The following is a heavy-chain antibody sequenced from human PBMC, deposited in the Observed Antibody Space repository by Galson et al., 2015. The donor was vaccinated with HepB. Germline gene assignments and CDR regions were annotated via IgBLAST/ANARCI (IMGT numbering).Heavy chain of an antibody. Sequence: SETLSLTCAVYGGYFSGYYLTWIRQAPGKGLQWIGEISPSGSTDYNPSLKSRVSMSVDTSKNQFSLKLSSVTAADTALYYCARGGASRYSSWGQGTLVTVSS. J-gene: IGHJ5*02. V-gene: IGHV4-34*01. D-gene: IGHD5-12*01. CDR2: ISPSGST. CDR3: ARGGASRYSS. CDR1: GGYFSGYY.